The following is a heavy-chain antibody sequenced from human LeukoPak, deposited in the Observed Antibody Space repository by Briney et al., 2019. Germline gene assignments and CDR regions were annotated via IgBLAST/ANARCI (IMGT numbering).Heavy chain of an antibody. CDR3: AVQITMIVVVPYFDY. V-gene: IGHV3-11*04. CDR1: GLTFSDYY. J-gene: IGHJ4*02. D-gene: IGHD3-22*01. CDR2: ISGTGTTI. Sequence: GGSLRLSCAASGLTFSDYYMTWIRQAPGKVLAWVSSISGTGTTIYSADSVRGRFTVSRDNASNSLFLHMNSLRAEDTAVYYCAVQITMIVVVPYFDYWGQGTLVTVSS.